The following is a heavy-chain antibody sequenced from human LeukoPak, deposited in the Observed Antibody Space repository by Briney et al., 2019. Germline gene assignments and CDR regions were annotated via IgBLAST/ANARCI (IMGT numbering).Heavy chain of an antibody. V-gene: IGHV1-2*02. CDR1: GYTFTGYY. Sequence: GASVKVSCKASGYTFTGYYMHWVRQAPGQGLEWTGWINPNSGGTNYAQKFQGRVTMTRDTSISTAYMELSRLRSDDTAVYYCARDRPYNWNYVLPFDYWGQGTLVTVSS. CDR3: ARDRPYNWNYVLPFDY. J-gene: IGHJ4*02. D-gene: IGHD1-7*01. CDR2: INPNSGGT.